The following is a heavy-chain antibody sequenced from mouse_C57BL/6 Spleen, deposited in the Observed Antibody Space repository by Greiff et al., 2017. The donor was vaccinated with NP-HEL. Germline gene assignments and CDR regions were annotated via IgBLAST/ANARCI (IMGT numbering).Heavy chain of an antibody. V-gene: IGHV5-4*01. D-gene: IGHD1-1*01. J-gene: IGHJ1*03. Sequence: EVQVVESGGGLVKPGGSLKLSCAASGFTFSSYAMSWVRQTPEKRLEWVATISDGGSYTYYPDNVKGRFTISRDNAKNNLYLQMSHLKSEDTAMYYCARGDYGSSPVGYFDVWGTGTTVTVSS. CDR1: GFTFSSYA. CDR2: ISDGGSYT. CDR3: ARGDYGSSPVGYFDV.